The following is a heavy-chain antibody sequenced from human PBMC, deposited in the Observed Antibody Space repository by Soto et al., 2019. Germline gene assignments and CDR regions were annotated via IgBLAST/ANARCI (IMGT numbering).Heavy chain of an antibody. CDR3: ARDRERVVLYYIHV. D-gene: IGHD2-2*01. J-gene: IGHJ6*03. Sequence: QVQLVQSGAEVKKPGSSVKVSCKASGGTFSSYTISWVRQAPGQGLEWMGRIIPILGIANYAQKFQGRVTITADKSTSTAYMELSSLRSEDTAGYYCARDRERVVLYYIHVWGKGTTVTVSS. V-gene: IGHV1-69*08. CDR2: IIPILGIA. CDR1: GGTFSSYT.